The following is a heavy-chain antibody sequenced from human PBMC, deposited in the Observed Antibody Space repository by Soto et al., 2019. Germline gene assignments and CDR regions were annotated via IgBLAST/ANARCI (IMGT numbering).Heavy chain of an antibody. J-gene: IGHJ4*02. Sequence: PGGSLRLSCEASGFTFSNHYMAWIRQAPGKGLEWVSYISTSGTSTFYADSVKGRFTISSDNSKDSLFLQMNSLRVDDTAVYFCARDGVLFRAGFDSWGQGTLVTVAS. CDR2: ISTSGTST. CDR1: GFTFSNHY. D-gene: IGHD3-3*01. CDR3: ARDGVLFRAGFDS. V-gene: IGHV3-11*01.